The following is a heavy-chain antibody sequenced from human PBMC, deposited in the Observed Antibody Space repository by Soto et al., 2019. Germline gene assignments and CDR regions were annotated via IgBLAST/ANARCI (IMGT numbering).Heavy chain of an antibody. CDR3: AREWSAAGHFYGMDV. V-gene: IGHV1-8*01. CDR2: MNTNSDDT. CDR1: GYTFTSYD. J-gene: IGHJ6*02. Sequence: GASVKVSYKTSGYTFTSYDINWVRQAPGQGLEWVGWMNTNSDDTRSAQKFRGRLTLTRDKSMRAVYMKLGNLRPDDTAVYYCAREWSAAGHFYGMDVWGQGTTVTVSS. D-gene: IGHD6-13*01.